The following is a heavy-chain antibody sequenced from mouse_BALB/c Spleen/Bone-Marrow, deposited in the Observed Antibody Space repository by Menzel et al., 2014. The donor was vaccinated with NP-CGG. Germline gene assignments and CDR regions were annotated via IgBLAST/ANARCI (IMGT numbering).Heavy chain of an antibody. CDR3: TRDGSPFAY. Sequence: VQLQQSGAELVRPGASVKLSCKASGCTFTSYWINWVKQRPGQGLEWIGNIYPSDSYTNYNQKFKDKATLTVDKSSSTAYMQLSSPTSEDSAVYYCTRDGSPFAYWGQGTLVTVSA. V-gene: IGHV1-69*02. CDR2: IYPSDSYT. D-gene: IGHD2-3*01. J-gene: IGHJ3*01. CDR1: GCTFTSYW.